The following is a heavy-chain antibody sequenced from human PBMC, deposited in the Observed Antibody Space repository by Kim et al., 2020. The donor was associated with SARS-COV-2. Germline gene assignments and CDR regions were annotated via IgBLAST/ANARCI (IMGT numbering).Heavy chain of an antibody. CDR2: IYSAGST. V-gene: IGHV4-61*02. CDR3: ARGRDAHNYFDR. D-gene: IGHD2-2*01. CDR1: GASSSSGNDY. J-gene: IGHJ4*02. Sequence: SETLSLTCTVSGASSSSGNDYWSWIRQPAGKGLEWIGRIYSAGSTSYNPSLKGRVTISLDISKSQFSLKLRSVTATDTAVYYCARGRDAHNYFDRWGQGTLVTVSS.